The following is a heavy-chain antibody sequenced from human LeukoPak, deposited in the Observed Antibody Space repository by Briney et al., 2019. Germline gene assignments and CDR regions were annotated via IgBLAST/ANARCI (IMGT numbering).Heavy chain of an antibody. V-gene: IGHV4-39*07. CDR1: GASLSSSSYY. D-gene: IGHD3-3*01. Sequence: PSETLSLTCSVSGASLSSSSYYWGWIRQPPGKGLEWIGSIYYSGSTYYNPSLKSRVTISVDTSKNQFSLKLSSVTAADTAVYYCARDRYYDFWSGKNNWFDPWGQGTLVTVSS. CDR2: IYYSGST. CDR3: ARDRYYDFWSGKNNWFDP. J-gene: IGHJ5*02.